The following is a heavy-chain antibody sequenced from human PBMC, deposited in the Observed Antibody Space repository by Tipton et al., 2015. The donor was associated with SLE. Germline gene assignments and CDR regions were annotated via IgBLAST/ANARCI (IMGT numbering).Heavy chain of an antibody. CDR3: ARGWGFDY. D-gene: IGHD7-27*01. CDR2: INEDESEK. Sequence: GYLRLSCAASGFTFTSYWMSWVRQAPGKGLEWLADINEDESEKNQVDSVKGRFTISRNNAKNSLYLQMNSLRDEDTAIYFCARGWGFDYWGQGTLVTVPS. CDR1: GFTFTSYW. V-gene: IGHV3-7*01. J-gene: IGHJ4*02.